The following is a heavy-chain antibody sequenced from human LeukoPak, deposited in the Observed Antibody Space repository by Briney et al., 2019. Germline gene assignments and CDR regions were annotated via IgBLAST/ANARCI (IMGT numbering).Heavy chain of an antibody. CDR2: INAGNGNT. J-gene: IGHJ4*02. V-gene: IGHV1-3*01. CDR1: GYTFTSYA. Sequence: GASVKVSCKASGYTFTSYAMHWVRQAPGQRLEWMGWINAGNGNTKYSQKFQGRVTITRDTSASTAYMELRSLRSDDTAVYYCAREGSTSCYYYWGQGTLVTVSS. CDR3: AREGSTSCYYY. D-gene: IGHD2-2*01.